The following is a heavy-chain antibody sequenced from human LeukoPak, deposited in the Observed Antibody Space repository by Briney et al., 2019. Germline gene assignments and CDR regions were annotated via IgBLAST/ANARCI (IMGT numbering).Heavy chain of an antibody. CDR1: GYTFTSYA. D-gene: IGHD1-26*01. J-gene: IGHJ3*02. CDR2: INTNTGNP. Sequence: ASVKVSCKASGYTFTSYAMNWVRQAPGQGLEWMGWINTNTGNPTYAQGFTGRFVFSLDTSVSTAYLQISSLKAEDTAVYYCARPGWELLRLWGDAFDIWGQGTMVTVSS. CDR3: ARPGWELLRLWGDAFDI. V-gene: IGHV7-4-1*02.